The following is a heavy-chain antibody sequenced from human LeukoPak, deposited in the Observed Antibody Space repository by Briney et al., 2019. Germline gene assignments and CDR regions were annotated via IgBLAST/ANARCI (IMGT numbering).Heavy chain of an antibody. CDR3: ARGRGYSSSWEKNYYYYYIDV. J-gene: IGHJ6*03. CDR1: GGSFSGYY. D-gene: IGHD6-13*01. Sequence: SETLSLTCAVYGGSFSGYYWSWIRQPPGRGLEWIGEINHSGSTNYNPSLKSRVTISVDTSKNQFSLKLSSVTAADTAEYYCARGRGYSSSWEKNYYYYYIDVWGKGTTVTVSS. V-gene: IGHV4-34*01. CDR2: INHSGST.